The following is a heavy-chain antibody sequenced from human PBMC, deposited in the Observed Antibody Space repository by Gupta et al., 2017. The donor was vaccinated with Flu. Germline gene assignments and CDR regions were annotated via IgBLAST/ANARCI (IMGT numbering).Heavy chain of an antibody. CDR3: AGVWIWGGNNAFDI. J-gene: IGHJ3*02. D-gene: IGHD3-16*01. CDR2: INWNGGST. V-gene: IGHV3-20*01. Sequence: MSWVRQGPGKGLEWVSGINWNGGSTGYADSVKGRFTISRDNAKNSLYLQMNSLRVEDTALYHCAGVWIWGGNNAFDIWGQGTMVTVSS.